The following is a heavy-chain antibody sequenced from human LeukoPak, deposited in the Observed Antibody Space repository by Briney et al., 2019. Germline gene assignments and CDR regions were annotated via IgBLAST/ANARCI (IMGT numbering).Heavy chain of an antibody. CDR2: IIPIFGTA. D-gene: IGHD2-15*01. Sequence: EASVKVSCKASGYTFSSYAISWVRQAPGQGLEWMGGIIPIFGTANYAQKFQGRVTITTDESTSTAYMELSSLRSEDTAVYYCARADLCSGGSCYSGLGYYFDYWGQGTLVTVSS. CDR3: ARADLCSGGSCYSGLGYYFDY. V-gene: IGHV1-69*05. CDR1: GYTFSSYA. J-gene: IGHJ4*02.